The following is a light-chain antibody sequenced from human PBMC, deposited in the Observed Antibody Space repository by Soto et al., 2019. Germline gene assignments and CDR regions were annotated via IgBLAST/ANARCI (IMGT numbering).Light chain of an antibody. CDR1: SGHSSYA. CDR3: QTWGTGILV. Sequence: QSVLTQSPSASASLGASDKLTCTLSSGHSSYAIAWHQQQPEKGPRFLMKLNSDGSHNKGDGIPDRFSGSSSGAERHLTISSLQSEDEADYYCQTWGTGILVFGGGTKLTVL. CDR2: LNSDGSH. J-gene: IGLJ2*01. V-gene: IGLV4-69*01.